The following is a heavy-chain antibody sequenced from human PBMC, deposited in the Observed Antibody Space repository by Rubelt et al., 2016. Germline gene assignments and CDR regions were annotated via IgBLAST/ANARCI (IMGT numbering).Heavy chain of an antibody. CDR3: AKDLGILTDAFDI. CDR2: ISYDGSNK. V-gene: IGHV3-30*18. J-gene: IGHJ3*02. D-gene: IGHD3-9*01. Sequence: GKGLEWVTVISYDGSNKYYADSVKGRFTISRDNSKNTLYLQMNSLRAEDTAVYYCAKDLGILTDAFDIWGQGTMVTVSS.